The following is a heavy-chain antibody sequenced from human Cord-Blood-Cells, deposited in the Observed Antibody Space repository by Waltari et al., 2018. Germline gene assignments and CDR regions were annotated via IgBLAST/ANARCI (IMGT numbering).Heavy chain of an antibody. CDR1: GFTFSSYR. CDR3: ARDGYYGSGSYSVNYFDY. Sequence: EVQLVESGGGLVKPGGSLRLSCAASGFTFSSYRMNWVRQAPGKGLEWVSSISCSSSYKYYADSVKGRFTISRDNAKNSLYLKMTSLRAEDTAVYYCARDGYYGSGSYSVNYFDYWGQGTLVTVSS. J-gene: IGHJ4*02. CDR2: ISCSSSYK. D-gene: IGHD3-10*01. V-gene: IGHV3-21*01.